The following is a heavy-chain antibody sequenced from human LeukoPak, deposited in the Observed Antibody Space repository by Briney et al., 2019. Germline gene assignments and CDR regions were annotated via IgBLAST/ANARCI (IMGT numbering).Heavy chain of an antibody. CDR1: GSNVSSNF. CDR3: ARSLRRDCDSTSCWAALDI. CDR2: LYSGGTT. D-gene: IGHD2-2*01. J-gene: IGHJ3*02. Sequence: PGGSLSLSCAVSGSNVSSNFLNWVRQAPGKGLEWVSVLYSGGTTFYADSVRGRFTISRDNSRNTLYLQMHSLRADDTALYYCARSLRRDCDSTSCWAALDIWGQGTMVTVSS. V-gene: IGHV3-53*05.